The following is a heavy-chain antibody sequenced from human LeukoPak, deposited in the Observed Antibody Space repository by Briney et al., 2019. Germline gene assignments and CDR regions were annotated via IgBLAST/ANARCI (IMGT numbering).Heavy chain of an antibody. V-gene: IGHV3-11*03. CDR2: ISSSTSYT. CDR3: GKEGRGMGAATIDY. D-gene: IGHD1-26*01. CDR1: GIPFSDYY. Sequence: PGGSLRLSCVVSGIPFSDYYMNWIRQAPGKGLEWISYISSSTSYTDYADSVGRFSISRDNSKNTLYLQMTSLRAEDTAVYYCGKEGRGMGAATIDYWGQGTLVTVSS. J-gene: IGHJ4*02.